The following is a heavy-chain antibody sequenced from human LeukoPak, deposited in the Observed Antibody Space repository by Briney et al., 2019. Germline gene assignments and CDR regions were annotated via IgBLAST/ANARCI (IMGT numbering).Heavy chain of an antibody. D-gene: IGHD3-16*01. V-gene: IGHV3-7*03. J-gene: IGHJ4*02. CDR3: ASIYYDSVWAVLRYFDY. Sequence: GGSLRLSCVASGFTFSSYWMSWVRQAPGKGLEWVANIKQDGSEKYYGDSVKGRFTISRDNAKNSLYLQMKSLRAADTAVYFCASIYYDSVWAVLRYFDYWGQATLVTVSS. CDR2: IKQDGSEK. CDR1: GFTFSSYW.